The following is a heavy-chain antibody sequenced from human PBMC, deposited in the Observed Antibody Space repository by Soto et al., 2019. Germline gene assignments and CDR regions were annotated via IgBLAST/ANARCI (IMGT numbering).Heavy chain of an antibody. CDR3: APCQLDRRDYGIDV. Sequence: EVQLLESGGGLVKPGGSLRLSCAASGFTFSSYSINWVRQAPGKGLEWVSSISSSSTYINYADSVRGRFTISRDNAKNSLSLQMNSLRAQDTAVYQCAPCQLDRRDYGIDVRGHGTTVTVSS. CDR2: ISSSSTYI. J-gene: IGHJ6*02. D-gene: IGHD1-1*01. V-gene: IGHV3-21*01. CDR1: GFTFSSYS.